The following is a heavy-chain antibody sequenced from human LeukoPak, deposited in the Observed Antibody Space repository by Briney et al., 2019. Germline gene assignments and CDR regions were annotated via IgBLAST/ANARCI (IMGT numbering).Heavy chain of an antibody. CDR2: IFYSGTT. CDR3: ARQIAASTLYYFDH. D-gene: IGHD6-6*01. Sequence: SETLSLTCTVSGGSISSSSYYWGWIRQPPGKGLEGIGNIFYSGTTYFNPSLRSRVTISVDTSKNGFSLKLSSVTAADTAVYFCARQIAASTLYYFDHWGQGAVVTVSS. J-gene: IGHJ4*02. V-gene: IGHV4-39*01. CDR1: GGSISSSSYY.